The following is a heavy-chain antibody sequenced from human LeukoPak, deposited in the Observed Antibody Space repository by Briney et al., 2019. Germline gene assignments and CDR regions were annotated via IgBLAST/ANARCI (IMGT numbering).Heavy chain of an antibody. D-gene: IGHD3-22*01. Sequence: GGSLRLSCAASGFTFSSYAMHWVRQAPGKGLEWVAVISYDGSNKYYADSVKGRFTISRDNSKNTLYLQMNSLRAEDTAVYYCASDAAYYYDSSGYLDYWGQGTLVTVSS. CDR3: ASDAAYYYDSSGYLDY. CDR2: ISYDGSNK. J-gene: IGHJ4*02. V-gene: IGHV3-30-3*01. CDR1: GFTFSSYA.